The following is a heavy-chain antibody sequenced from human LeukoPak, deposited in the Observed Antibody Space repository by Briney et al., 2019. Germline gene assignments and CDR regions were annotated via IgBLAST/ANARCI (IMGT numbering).Heavy chain of an antibody. CDR1: GFTFSNYV. V-gene: IGHV3-30*18. J-gene: IGHJ4*02. CDR2: ISSDGSNK. D-gene: IGHD2-15*01. CDR3: TKTRGYCSGGSCFNFDY. Sequence: GGSLRLSCAPSGFTFSNYVMHWVRQAPAKGLEGVAVISSDGSNKYYADSVKGRFTISRDNSKNTLYLQMNSLRAEDTAIYYCTKTRGYCSGGSCFNFDYWGQGTLVTVSS.